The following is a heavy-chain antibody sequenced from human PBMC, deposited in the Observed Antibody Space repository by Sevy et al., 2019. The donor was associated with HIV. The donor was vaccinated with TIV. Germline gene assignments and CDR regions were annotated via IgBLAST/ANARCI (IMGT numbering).Heavy chain of an antibody. CDR1: GFTFSSYW. J-gene: IGHJ4*02. Sequence: GGSLRLSCAASGFTFSSYWMSWVRQAPGKGLEWVANIKQDGSEKYYVYSVKGRFTISRDNAKNSLYLQMNSLRAEDTAVYYCARGGPYSGSYYESDYWGQGTLVTVSS. CDR2: IKQDGSEK. D-gene: IGHD1-26*01. CDR3: ARGGPYSGSYYESDY. V-gene: IGHV3-7*04.